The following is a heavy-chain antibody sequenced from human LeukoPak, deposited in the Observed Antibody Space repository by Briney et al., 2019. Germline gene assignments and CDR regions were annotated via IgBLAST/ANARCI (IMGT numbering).Heavy chain of an antibody. CDR1: GYSFTNYN. CDR2: INPNSGGT. V-gene: IGHV1-2*02. D-gene: IGHD3-10*01. Sequence: ASVRVSCKASGYSFTNYNIHWVRQAPGQGREWMGIINPNSGGTNYAQKFQGRVTMTRDTSISTAYMELSRLRSDDTAVYYCARDPPPNRFGEEQDDYWGQGTLVTVSS. CDR3: ARDPPPNRFGEEQDDY. J-gene: IGHJ4*02.